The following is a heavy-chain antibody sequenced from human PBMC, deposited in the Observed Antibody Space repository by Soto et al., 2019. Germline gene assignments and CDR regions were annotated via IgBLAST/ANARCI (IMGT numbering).Heavy chain of an antibody. Sequence: SQTLSLTCAISGDSVSSNSAAWNWIRQSPSRGLEWLGRTYYRSKWYNDYAVSVKSRITINPDTSKNQFSLQLNSVTPEDTAVYYCARGSIEWVAASRVYYYYGMDVWGQGTTVTVSS. CDR2: TYYRSKWYN. J-gene: IGHJ6*02. V-gene: IGHV6-1*01. CDR1: GDSVSSNSAA. D-gene: IGHD6-6*01. CDR3: ARGSIEWVAASRVYYYYGMDV.